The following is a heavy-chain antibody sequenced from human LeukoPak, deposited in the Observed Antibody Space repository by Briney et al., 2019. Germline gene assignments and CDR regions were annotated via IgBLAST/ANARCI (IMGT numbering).Heavy chain of an antibody. CDR1: GFTFSSYS. V-gene: IGHV3-21*01. D-gene: IGHD3-10*01. CDR2: ISSSSSYI. J-gene: IGHJ4*02. CDR3: ARGRVVRGYMGY. Sequence: GRSLRLSCAASGFTFSSYSMNWVRQAPGKGLEWVSSISSSSSYIYYADSVKGRFTISRDNAKNSLYLQMNSLRAEDTAVYYCARGRVVRGYMGYWGQGTLVTVSS.